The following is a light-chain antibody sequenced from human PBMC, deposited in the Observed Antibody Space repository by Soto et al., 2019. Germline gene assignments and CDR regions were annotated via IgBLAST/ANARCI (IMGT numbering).Light chain of an antibody. CDR1: SSDVGYYNY. CDR3: TSYTATSTYV. CDR2: EVS. J-gene: IGLJ1*01. Sequence: QSVLTQPASASGSPGQSITISCTGTSSDVGYYNYVSWYQQHPGNAPKLMIYEVSNRPSGVSNRFSGSKSGNTASLTISGLQAEDEADYYCTSYTATSTYVFGTGTKVTVL. V-gene: IGLV2-14*01.